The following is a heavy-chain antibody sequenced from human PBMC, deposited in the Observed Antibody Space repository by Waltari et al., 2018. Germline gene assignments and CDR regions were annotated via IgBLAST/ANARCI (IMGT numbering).Heavy chain of an antibody. CDR1: GFTFSDYY. V-gene: IGHV3-11*01. CDR3: ARERYPSNNWFDP. J-gene: IGHJ5*02. CDR2: ISSSGSTI. D-gene: IGHD3-9*01. Sequence: QVQLVESGGGLVKPGGSLRLSCAASGFTFSDYYMSWIRQAPGKGLEWVAYISSSGSTIHYADSVKGRFTISSDNAKNSLYRQMNSLRAEDTAVYYCARERYPSNNWFDPWGQGTLVTVSS.